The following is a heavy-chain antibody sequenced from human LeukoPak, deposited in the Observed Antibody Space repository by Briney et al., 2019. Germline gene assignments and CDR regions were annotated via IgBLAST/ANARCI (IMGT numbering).Heavy chain of an antibody. J-gene: IGHJ5*02. CDR1: GGSISNKNFY. CDR3: AKSRGRGSFDP. Sequence: SETLSLTCTVSGGSISNKNFYWGWIRQPPGKGLEWVGSIYFTGSTYYHPSLESRVPISVDTSKNQFSLKVSAVTAADTAVYHCAKSRGRGSFDPWGQGTLVIVSS. CDR2: IYFTGST. V-gene: IGHV4-39*01. D-gene: IGHD5-24*01.